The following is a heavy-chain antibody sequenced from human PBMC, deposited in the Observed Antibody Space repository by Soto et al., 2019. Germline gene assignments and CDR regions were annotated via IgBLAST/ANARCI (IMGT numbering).Heavy chain of an antibody. CDR3: ARGIVVVPAAMEGPSDYYYYMDV. CDR1: GDRVSRNSAA. D-gene: IGHD2-2*01. Sequence: SQTLSLTCAISGDRVSRNSAAWNWIRQSPSRGLEWLGRTYYRSKWYNDYAVSVKSRITINPDTSKNQFSLQLNSVTPEDTAVYYCARGIVVVPAAMEGPSDYYYYMDVWGKGTTVTVSS. CDR2: TYYRSKWYN. V-gene: IGHV6-1*01. J-gene: IGHJ6*03.